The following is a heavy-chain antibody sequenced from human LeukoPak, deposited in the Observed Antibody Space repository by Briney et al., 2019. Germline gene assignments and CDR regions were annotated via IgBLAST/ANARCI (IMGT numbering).Heavy chain of an antibody. Sequence: TGGSERLSCTASGFTLSDYSMNWARKAPGKGLEWVSFISKSGSYIYYADSLKGRFTISRDNAKNSLYLQMNSLRAEDTAVYYCARVISAALDYWGEGTLVTVSS. J-gene: IGHJ4*02. CDR2: ISKSGSYI. CDR1: GFTLSDYS. CDR3: ARVISAALDY. D-gene: IGHD6-13*01. V-gene: IGHV3-21*01.